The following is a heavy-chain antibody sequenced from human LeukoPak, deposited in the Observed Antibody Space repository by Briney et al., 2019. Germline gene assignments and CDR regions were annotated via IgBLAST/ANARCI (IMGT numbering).Heavy chain of an antibody. CDR3: ASGAAAG. CDR1: GFTFSGYG. V-gene: IGHV3-30*03. CDR2: ISYDGSIE. D-gene: IGHD6-25*01. Sequence: GRSLRLSCVASGFTFSGYGMHWVRQAPGKGLEWVAVISYDGSIEYYAESVKGRFTISRDNSKSTVYLQMNSLRAEDTAVYYCASGAAAGWGQGTLVTVSS. J-gene: IGHJ4*02.